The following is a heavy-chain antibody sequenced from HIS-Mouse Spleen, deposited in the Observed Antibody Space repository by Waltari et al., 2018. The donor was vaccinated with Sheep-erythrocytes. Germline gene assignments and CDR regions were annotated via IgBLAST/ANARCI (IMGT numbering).Heavy chain of an antibody. Sequence: EVQLVESGGGLVKPGGSLRISCAASGFTFSSYSMNWFRQAPGKGLEWVSSISSSSSYIYYADSVKGRFTISRDNAKNSLYLQMNSLRAEDTAVYYCARDSTSDAFDIWGQGTMVTVSS. J-gene: IGHJ3*02. CDR1: GFTFSSYS. CDR3: ARDSTSDAFDI. V-gene: IGHV3-21*01. D-gene: IGHD6-6*01. CDR2: ISSSSSYI.